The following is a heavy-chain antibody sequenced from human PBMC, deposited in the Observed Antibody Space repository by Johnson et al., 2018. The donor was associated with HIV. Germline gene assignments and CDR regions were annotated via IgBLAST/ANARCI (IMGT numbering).Heavy chain of an antibody. CDR3: ARVQRSGWFHTDAFDL. CDR2: ISYDGTDK. V-gene: IGHV3-30*04. Sequence: QVQLVEPGGGVVQPGRSLRLSCVASGFSLGAYAIHWVRQAPGKGLEWVALISYDGTDKFYATSVKGRFTVSRDNSNNILCLQLSSLRSDDTAVYFCARVQRSGWFHTDAFDLWGQGTMVTVSS. J-gene: IGHJ3*01. CDR1: GFSLGAYA. D-gene: IGHD6-19*01.